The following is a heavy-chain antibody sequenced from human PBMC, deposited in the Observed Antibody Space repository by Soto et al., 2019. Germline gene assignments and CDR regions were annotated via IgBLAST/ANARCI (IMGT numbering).Heavy chain of an antibody. D-gene: IGHD4-17*01. CDR3: ARGFDYGDYYAFDI. V-gene: IGHV1-8*01. J-gene: IGHJ3*02. CDR2: MNPNSGNT. Sequence: ASVKVSCKASGYTFTSYDINWVRQATGQGLEGMGWMNPNSGNTGYAQKFQGRVTMTRNTSISTAYMELSSLRSEDTAVYYCARGFDYGDYYAFDIWGQGTMVTVSS. CDR1: GYTFTSYD.